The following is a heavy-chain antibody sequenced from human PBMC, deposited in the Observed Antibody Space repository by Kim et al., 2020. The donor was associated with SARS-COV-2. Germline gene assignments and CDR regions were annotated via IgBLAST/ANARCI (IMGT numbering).Heavy chain of an antibody. CDR1: GFTFSSYA. J-gene: IGHJ4*02. Sequence: GGSLRLSCAASGFTFSSYAMHWVRQAPGKGLEWVAVISYDGSNKYYADSVKGRFTISRDNSKNTLYLQMNSLRAEDTAVYYCARVHGGPWPWFRDYDILTGYQRGYFDYWGQGTLVTVSS. D-gene: IGHD3-9*01. V-gene: IGHV3-30*04. CDR3: ARVHGGPWPWFRDYDILTGYQRGYFDY. CDR2: ISYDGSNK.